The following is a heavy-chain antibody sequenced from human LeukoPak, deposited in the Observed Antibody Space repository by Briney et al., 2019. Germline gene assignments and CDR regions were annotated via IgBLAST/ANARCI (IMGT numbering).Heavy chain of an antibody. D-gene: IGHD1-26*01. CDR1: GFTFSSYW. CDR3: ARGMWESNYYYYYYMDV. Sequence: GGSLRLSCAASGFTFSSYWMSWVRQAPGKGLEWVANIKQDGSEKYYVDSVKGRFTISRDNAKNSLYLQMNSLRAEDTAVYYCARGMWESNYYYYYYMDVWGKGTTVTISS. CDR2: IKQDGSEK. V-gene: IGHV3-7*01. J-gene: IGHJ6*03.